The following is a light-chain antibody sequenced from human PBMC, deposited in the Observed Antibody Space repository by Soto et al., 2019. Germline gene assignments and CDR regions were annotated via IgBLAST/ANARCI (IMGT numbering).Light chain of an antibody. Sequence: EIVLTQSPGTLSLSPGERATLSCRASQSVSSSYLAWYQQKPGQAPRLLIYGASSRARGIPDRFSGSGSGTDFTLTITRREPEDYAVYYCQQYGSSPLYTFGQATKLEIK. CDR2: GAS. CDR3: QQYGSSPLYT. CDR1: QSVSSSY. V-gene: IGKV3-20*01. J-gene: IGKJ2*01.